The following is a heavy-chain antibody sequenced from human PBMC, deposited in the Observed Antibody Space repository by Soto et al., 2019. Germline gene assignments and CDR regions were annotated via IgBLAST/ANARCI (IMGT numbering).Heavy chain of an antibody. Sequence: QVQLQESGPGLVKPSQTLSLTCTVSGGSISSGGYYWSWIRQHPGKGLEWIGYIYYSGSTYYNPPLKSRVTISVDPSKNQFSLKLSSVTAADTAVYYCAGGIAARRYYYYYMDVWGKGTTVTVSS. J-gene: IGHJ6*03. CDR3: AGGIAARRYYYYYMDV. V-gene: IGHV4-31*03. CDR2: IYYSGST. CDR1: GGSISSGGYY. D-gene: IGHD6-6*01.